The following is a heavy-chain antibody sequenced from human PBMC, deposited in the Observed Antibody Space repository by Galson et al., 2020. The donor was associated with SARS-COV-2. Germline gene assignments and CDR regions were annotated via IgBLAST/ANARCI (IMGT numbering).Heavy chain of an antibody. CDR2: IYYSGST. Sequence: SETLSLTCTVSGGSISSSSYYWGWIRQPPGTGLEWIGSIYYSGSTYYNPSLKSRVTISVDTSKNQFSLKLSSVTAADTAVYYCARDLYDLSANWFDPWGQGTLVTVSS. CDR3: ARDLYDLSANWFDP. CDR1: GGSISSSSYY. D-gene: IGHD3-3*01. J-gene: IGHJ5*02. V-gene: IGHV4-39*07.